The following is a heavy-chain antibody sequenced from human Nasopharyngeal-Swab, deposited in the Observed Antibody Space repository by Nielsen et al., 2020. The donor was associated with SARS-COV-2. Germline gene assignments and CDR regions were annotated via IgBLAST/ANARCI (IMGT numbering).Heavy chain of an antibody. D-gene: IGHD4-17*01. V-gene: IGHV4-39*07. CDR1: GASISSSINY. CDR3: ARDESGDYLGLPFDY. CDR2: VSYSGTA. J-gene: IGHJ4*02. Sequence: GSLRLSCTVSGASISSSINYWGWIRQSPQKGLEWIGTVSYSGTANYNPSLNSRVTISVDTSKNQFSLTLISVTAADTAVYYCARDESGDYLGLPFDYWGQGTLVTVSS.